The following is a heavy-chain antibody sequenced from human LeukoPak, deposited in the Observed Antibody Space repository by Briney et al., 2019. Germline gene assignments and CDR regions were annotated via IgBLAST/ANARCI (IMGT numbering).Heavy chain of an antibody. CDR2: ISFSGST. D-gene: IGHD1-1*01. Sequence: SETQALTCTVSGGSRSSHYWSWIRQPPGKGLEWIGDISFSGSTNYNPSLKSRVTISVDTSRNQFSLKLTSVTAADTAVYYCARDNTERWDNYYMDVWGEGTMVTVSS. CDR3: ARDNTERWDNYYMDV. CDR1: GGSRSSHY. J-gene: IGHJ6*03. V-gene: IGHV4-59*11.